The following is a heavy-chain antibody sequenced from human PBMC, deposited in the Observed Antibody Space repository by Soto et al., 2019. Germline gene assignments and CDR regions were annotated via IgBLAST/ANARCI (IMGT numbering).Heavy chain of an antibody. D-gene: IGHD4-4*01. J-gene: IGHJ4*02. Sequence: SETLSLTCTVSGGSISIGGYYWSWIRQHPGKGLEWIGYIYYSGSTYYNPSLKSRVTISVDTSKNQFSLKLSSVTAADTAVYYCAREQETVTHTHFDYWGQGTLVTVSS. V-gene: IGHV4-31*03. CDR2: IYYSGST. CDR1: GGSISIGGYY. CDR3: AREQETVTHTHFDY.